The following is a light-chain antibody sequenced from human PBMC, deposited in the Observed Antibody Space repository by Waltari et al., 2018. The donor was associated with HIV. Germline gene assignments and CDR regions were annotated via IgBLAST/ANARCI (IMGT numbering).Light chain of an antibody. V-gene: IGKV1-8*01. CDR2: GAS. J-gene: IGKJ1*01. CDR1: QGISNY. Sequence: AIRMTQSPSSFPASVGDRVTITCRATQGISNYLAWYQQKRGKAPKILLYGASTLEKGVPSRFSGSGSGTDFTLTISCLQYEDFATYYCQQYFNFPRTFGPGTEVEV. CDR3: QQYFNFPRT.